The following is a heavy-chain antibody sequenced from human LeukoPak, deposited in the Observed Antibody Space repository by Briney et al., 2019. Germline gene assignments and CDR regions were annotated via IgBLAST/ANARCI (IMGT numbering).Heavy chain of an antibody. V-gene: IGHV4-4*09. Sequence: AETLSLTCTVSGGSISLYYWTWIRQPPGKGLEWIGRIYSSGSTIYNPSLKSRVTISVDTSKNQFSLKVSSVTAADTAVYYCARVIGYCSSTSCFGYFDYWGQGTLVTVSS. J-gene: IGHJ4*02. CDR2: IYSSGST. CDR3: ARVIGYCSSTSCFGYFDY. CDR1: GGSISLYY. D-gene: IGHD2-2*01.